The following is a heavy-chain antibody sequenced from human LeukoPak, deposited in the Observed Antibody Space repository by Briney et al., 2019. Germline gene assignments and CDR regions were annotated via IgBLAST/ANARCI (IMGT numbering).Heavy chain of an antibody. CDR3: ARSPGGYCSSTSCYDHDY. Sequence: PGGSLRLSCAASGFTFSTFSMNWVRQAPGKGLEWVTVISHDGSNKYYAESVKGRFTISRDNSKNTLYLQMNSLRAEDTAVYYCARSPGGYCSSTSCYDHDYWGQGTLVTVSS. CDR2: ISHDGSNK. D-gene: IGHD2-2*01. V-gene: IGHV3-30*03. J-gene: IGHJ4*02. CDR1: GFTFSTFS.